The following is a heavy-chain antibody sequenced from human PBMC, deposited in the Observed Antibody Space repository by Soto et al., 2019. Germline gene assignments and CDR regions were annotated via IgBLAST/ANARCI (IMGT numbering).Heavy chain of an antibody. CDR3: ARQGYYYDSSGYYTYFDY. CDR2: IYYSGST. D-gene: IGHD3-22*01. J-gene: IGHJ4*02. Sequence: SETLSLTCTVSGGSISSYYWSWIRQPPGKGLEWIGYIYYSGSTNYNPSIKSRVTISVDTSKNQFSRKLSSVTAADTAVYYCARQGYYYDSSGYYTYFDYWGQGTLVTVSS. V-gene: IGHV4-59*08. CDR1: GGSISSYY.